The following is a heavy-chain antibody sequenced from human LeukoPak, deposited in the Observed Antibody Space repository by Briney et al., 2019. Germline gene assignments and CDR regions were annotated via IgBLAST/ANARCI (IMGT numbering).Heavy chain of an antibody. J-gene: IGHJ4*02. D-gene: IGHD3-22*01. CDR3: ARTFPDRSGYYAPLSYFDY. CDR1: GFTFDDYG. V-gene: IGHV3-20*04. CDR2: INWVGGST. Sequence: GGSLRLSCAASGFTFDDYGMTWVRHAPGKGLEWVSTINWVGGSTGYADSVKGRFTISRDNAKNSLYLQMNSLRAEDTALYYCARTFPDRSGYYAPLSYFDYWGQGTLVTVSS.